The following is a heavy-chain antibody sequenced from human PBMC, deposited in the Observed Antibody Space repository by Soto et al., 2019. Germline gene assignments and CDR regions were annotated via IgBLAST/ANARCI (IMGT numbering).Heavy chain of an antibody. CDR1: GFTFSSYA. D-gene: IGHD3-16*01. CDR3: AKDEYWESHFYYFMDL. CDR2: LSHDGSIT. V-gene: IGHV3-30*15. J-gene: IGHJ6*03. Sequence: QVQLVESGGGVVEPGRSLRLSCAASGFTFSSYAMHWVRQAPGKGLEWVAVLSHDGSITYYSDSVKGRFTMSRDNSNNTLFLQMSSMRSEDTAIYYCAKDEYWESHFYYFMDLWGRGTTVAVSS.